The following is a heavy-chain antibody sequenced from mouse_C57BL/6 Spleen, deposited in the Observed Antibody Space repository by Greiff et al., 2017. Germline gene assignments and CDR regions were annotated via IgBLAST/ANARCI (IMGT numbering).Heavy chain of an antibody. Sequence: EVKLVESEGGLVQPGSSMKLSCTASGFTFSDYYMAWVRQVPEKGLEWVANINYDGSSTYYLDSLKSRFIISRDNAKNILYLQMSSLKSEDTATYYCAREGYDYDGYAMDYWGQGTSGTVSS. D-gene: IGHD2-4*01. V-gene: IGHV5-16*01. CDR3: AREGYDYDGYAMDY. CDR1: GFTFSDYY. CDR2: INYDGSST. J-gene: IGHJ4*01.